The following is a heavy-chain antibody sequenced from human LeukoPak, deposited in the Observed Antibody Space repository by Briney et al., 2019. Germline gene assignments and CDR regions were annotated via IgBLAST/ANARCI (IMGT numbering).Heavy chain of an antibody. V-gene: IGHV4-61*02. CDR1: GGSISSGTYY. CDR3: ARSALTGTWWFDP. CDR2: IYHSGNT. Sequence: DPSETLSLTCTVSGGSISSGTYYWSWIRQPAGKGLEGIGRIYHSGNTNYNPSLKSRVTMSVDTSKNQFSLSLSSVTAADTAVYYCARSALTGTWWFDPWGQGTLVTVSS. J-gene: IGHJ5*02. D-gene: IGHD7-27*01.